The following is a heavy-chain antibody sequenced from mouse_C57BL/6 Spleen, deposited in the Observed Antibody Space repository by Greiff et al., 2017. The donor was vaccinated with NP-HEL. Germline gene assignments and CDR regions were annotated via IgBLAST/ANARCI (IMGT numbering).Heavy chain of an antibody. V-gene: IGHV1-50*01. D-gene: IGHD1-1*01. J-gene: IGHJ3*01. CDR2: IDPSDSYT. CDR3: ARSITTVVGDWFAY. CDR1: GYTFTSYW. Sequence: QVQLQQPGAELVKPGASVKLSCKASGYTFTSYWMQWVKQRPGQGLEWIGEIDPSDSYTNYNQKFKGKATLTVYTSSSTAYMQLSSLTSEDSAVYYCARSITTVVGDWFAYWGQGTLVTVSA.